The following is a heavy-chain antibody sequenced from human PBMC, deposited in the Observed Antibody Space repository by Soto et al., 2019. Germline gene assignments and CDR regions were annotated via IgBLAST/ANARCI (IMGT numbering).Heavy chain of an antibody. CDR3: ARDHTAAGSADY. Sequence: EVQLVESGGGLVKPGGSLRLSCAASRFTFSYYSMNWVRQAPGKGLEWVSSISSRSSYIYYADSVKGRFTISRDNAKNSLYLQMNSLRAEDTAVYYCARDHTAAGSADYWGQGTLVTVSS. CDR2: ISSRSSYI. J-gene: IGHJ4*02. D-gene: IGHD6-13*01. CDR1: RFTFSYYS. V-gene: IGHV3-21*01.